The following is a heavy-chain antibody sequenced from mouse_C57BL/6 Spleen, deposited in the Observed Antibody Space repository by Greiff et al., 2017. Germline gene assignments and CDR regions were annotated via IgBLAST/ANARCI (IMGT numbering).Heavy chain of an antibody. Sequence: EVKLVESEGGLVQPGSSMKLSCTASGFTFSDYYMAWVRQVPEKGLEWVANINYDGSSTYYLDSLKSRFIISRDNAKNILYLQMSSLKSEDTATYYCAREEDYGSSPAWFAYWGQGTLVTVSA. CDR1: GFTFSDYY. D-gene: IGHD1-1*01. J-gene: IGHJ3*01. CDR2: INYDGSST. V-gene: IGHV5-16*01. CDR3: AREEDYGSSPAWFAY.